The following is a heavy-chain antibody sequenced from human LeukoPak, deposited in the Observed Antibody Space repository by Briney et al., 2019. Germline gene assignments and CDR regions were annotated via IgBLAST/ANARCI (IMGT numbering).Heavy chain of an antibody. V-gene: IGHV1-8*01. D-gene: IGHD3-10*01. CDR2: MNPNSGNT. Sequence: ASVKVSCKASGYTFTSYDINWVRQATGQGLEWMGWMNPNSGNTGYAQKFQGRVTMTRNTSISTAYMELSSLRSEDTAVYYCARGSFTMVRGVIINLRRVPQKYYFDYWGQGTLVTVSS. J-gene: IGHJ4*02. CDR3: ARGSFTMVRGVIINLRRVPQKYYFDY. CDR1: GYTFTSYD.